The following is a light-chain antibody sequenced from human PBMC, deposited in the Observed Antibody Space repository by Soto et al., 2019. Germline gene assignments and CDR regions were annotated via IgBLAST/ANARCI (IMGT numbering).Light chain of an antibody. J-gene: IGLJ1*01. V-gene: IGLV2-14*01. CDR3: SSYTSSSTLYV. CDR1: SSDVGGYNY. Sequence: QSVLTQPPSMSGSPGQSITISCSGTSSDVGGYNYVSWYQQYPGKAPKLIIYEVTNRPSGVSSRFSGSKSGNTASLTTSGLQAEDEADHYCSSYTSSSTLYVFAAGTKVTVL. CDR2: EVT.